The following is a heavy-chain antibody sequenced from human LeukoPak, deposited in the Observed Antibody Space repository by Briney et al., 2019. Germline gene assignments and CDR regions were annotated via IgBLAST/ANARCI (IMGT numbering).Heavy chain of an antibody. J-gene: IGHJ4*02. V-gene: IGHV1-46*01. CDR1: GYIFTNYY. Sequence: ASVKVSCMASGYIFTNYYMHWVRQAPGQGLEWMGIINPSGGFTSNAQKFQGRVTMTRDASTSTVYMELSSLRSEDTALYYCARDGDYGDYVLDHWGQGTLVTVSS. CDR3: ARDGDYGDYVLDH. D-gene: IGHD4-17*01. CDR2: INPSGGFT.